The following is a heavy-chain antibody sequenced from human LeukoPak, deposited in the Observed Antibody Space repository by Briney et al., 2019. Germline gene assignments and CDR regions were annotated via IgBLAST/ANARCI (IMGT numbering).Heavy chain of an antibody. CDR2: IYYSGST. D-gene: IGHD3-22*01. V-gene: IGHV4-59*12. CDR1: GGSISSYY. J-gene: IGHJ4*02. CDR3: ARDLEGSGYPYYFDY. Sequence: SETLSLTCTVSGGSISSYYWSWIRQPPGKGLEWIGYIYYSGSTNYNPSLKSRVTMSVDTSKNQFSLKLSSVTAADTAVYYCARDLEGSGYPYYFDYWGQGTLVTVSS.